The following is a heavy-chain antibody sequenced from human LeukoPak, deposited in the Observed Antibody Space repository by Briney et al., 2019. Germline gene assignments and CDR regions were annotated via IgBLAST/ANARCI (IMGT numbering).Heavy chain of an antibody. CDR3: ARRIAAAGTSYYYYGMDV. D-gene: IGHD6-13*01. V-gene: IGHV4-34*01. CDR1: GGSFSGYY. CDR2: INHSGST. J-gene: IGHJ6*02. Sequence: SETLSLTCAVYGGSFSGYYWRWIRQPPGKGLEWIGEINHSGSTNYNPSLKSRGTISVDTSKNQFSLKLSSVTAADTAVYYCARRIAAAGTSYYYYGMDVWAQGTTVTVSS.